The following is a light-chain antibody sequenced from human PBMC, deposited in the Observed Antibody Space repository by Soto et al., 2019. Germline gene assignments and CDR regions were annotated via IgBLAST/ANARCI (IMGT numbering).Light chain of an antibody. V-gene: IGLV2-23*02. CDR2: EVS. CDR1: SSDVGSYNL. CDR3: CSYAGSSTSHVV. J-gene: IGLJ2*01. Sequence: QSALTQPASVSGSPGQSITISCTGTSSDVGSYNLVSWYQQHPGKAPKLMIYEVSERPSGVSNRFSGSKSGNTASLTISGLQAEDEADYYCCSYAGSSTSHVVFGGGTKLTVL.